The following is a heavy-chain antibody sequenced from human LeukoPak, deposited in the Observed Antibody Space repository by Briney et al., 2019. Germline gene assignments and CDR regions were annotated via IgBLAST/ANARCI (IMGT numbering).Heavy chain of an antibody. V-gene: IGHV1-24*01. Sequence: ASVKVSCKVSGYTLTELSMHWVRQAPGKGLEWMGGFDPEDGETIYAQKFQGRVTMTEDTSTDTAYMELSSLRSEDTAVYYCATGDSSGYYFDYWGQGTLVTVSS. J-gene: IGHJ4*02. D-gene: IGHD3-22*01. CDR2: FDPEDGET. CDR1: GYTLTELS. CDR3: ATGDSSGYYFDY.